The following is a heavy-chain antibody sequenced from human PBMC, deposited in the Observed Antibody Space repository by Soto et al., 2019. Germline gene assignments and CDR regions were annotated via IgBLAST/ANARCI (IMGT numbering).Heavy chain of an antibody. J-gene: IGHJ4*02. D-gene: IGHD3-22*01. Sequence: EVHLLESGGGLEQHGGSLSLSCAASGFSFSVYAMNWVRRAPGKGLEWVSTISGRGCTTYYADSVKGRFAISRDNSKNTLYLQLNSLRAEDTAVYYCAKIVVVSGVEYYCDYWGQGTLFTVSS. CDR3: AKIVVVSGVEYYCDY. V-gene: IGHV3-23*01. CDR1: GFSFSVYA. CDR2: ISGRGCTT.